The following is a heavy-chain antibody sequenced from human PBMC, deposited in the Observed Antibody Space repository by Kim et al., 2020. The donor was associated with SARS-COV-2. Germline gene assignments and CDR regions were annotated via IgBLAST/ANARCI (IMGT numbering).Heavy chain of an antibody. J-gene: IGHJ6*02. CDR3: ARGRAGVVPSPIMALGPHYNYYALDV. CDR1: VGSFSGYH. V-gene: IGHV4-34*01. CDR2: INHSGAT. Sequence: SETLSLTCAVYVGSFSGYHWTWIRQSPGKGLEWIGEINHSGATNYNPSLKRRVAISVDTSKNQFSLKVKSVTAADTAVYFCARGRAGVVPSPIMALGPHYNYYALDVWGQGTTVSVSS. D-gene: IGHD3-3*01.